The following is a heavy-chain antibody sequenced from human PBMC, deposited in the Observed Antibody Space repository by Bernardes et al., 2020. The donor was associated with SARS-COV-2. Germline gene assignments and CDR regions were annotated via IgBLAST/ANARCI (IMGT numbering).Heavy chain of an antibody. CDR1: GFTFSSYW. CDR3: ARDRSPQSGYYYSPDAFDI. J-gene: IGHJ3*02. V-gene: IGHV3-74*01. Sequence: GGSLRLSCAASGFTFSSYWMHWVRQAPGKGLVWVSRINSDGSSTSYADSVKGRFTISRDNAKNTLYLQMNSLRAEDTAVYYCARDRSPQSGYYYSPDAFDIWGQGTMVTVSS. D-gene: IGHD3-22*01. CDR2: INSDGSST.